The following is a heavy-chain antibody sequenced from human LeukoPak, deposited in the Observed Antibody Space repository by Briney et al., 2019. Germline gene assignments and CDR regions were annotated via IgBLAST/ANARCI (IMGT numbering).Heavy chain of an antibody. J-gene: IGHJ2*01. CDR2: IKSKTDGGTT. V-gene: IGHV3-15*01. Sequence: GGSLRLSCAASGFSVSSNYMSWVRQAPGKGLEWVGRIKSKTDGGTTDYAAPVKGRFTISRDDSKNTVYLQMNSLKNEDTVLYYWTTGYFDRWGRGTLVSVCS. CDR1: GFSVSSNY. CDR3: TTGYFDR.